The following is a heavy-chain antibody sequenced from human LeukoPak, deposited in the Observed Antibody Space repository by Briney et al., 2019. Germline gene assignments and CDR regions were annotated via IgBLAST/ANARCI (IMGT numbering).Heavy chain of an antibody. CDR1: GFTFSSHG. CDR2: ISPSGDIT. V-gene: IGHV3-23*01. Sequence: GGSLRLSCAGSGFTFSSHGMDWVRQAPGKGLEWVSGISPSGDITYYADSVKGRFTISRDNSKNTLYLQMNSLRAEDTAVYYCARGPPYGSGSYSPNYYYYMDVWGEGTTVTVSS. CDR3: ARGPPYGSGSYSPNYYYYMDV. J-gene: IGHJ6*03. D-gene: IGHD3-10*01.